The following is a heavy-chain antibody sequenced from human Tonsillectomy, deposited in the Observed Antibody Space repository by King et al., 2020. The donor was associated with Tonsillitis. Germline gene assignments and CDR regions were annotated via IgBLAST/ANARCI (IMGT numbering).Heavy chain of an antibody. Sequence: QLQESGPGLVKPSETLSLTCTVSGGSISDYYWSWIRQPPGEGLEWIGYNYYTGSTGYNPSLKSRVTILFDTSKKQFSLKLSSVTAADTAVYYCARTPWGYAFDYWGQGSLVTVSS. CDR3: ARTPWGYAFDY. D-gene: IGHD5-12*01. J-gene: IGHJ4*02. CDR1: GGSISDYY. V-gene: IGHV4-59*01. CDR2: NYYTGST.